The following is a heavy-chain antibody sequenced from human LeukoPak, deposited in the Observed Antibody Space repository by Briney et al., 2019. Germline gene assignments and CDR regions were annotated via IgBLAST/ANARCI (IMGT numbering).Heavy chain of an antibody. V-gene: IGHV3-49*04. Sequence: GSLRLSCRGYGFTFGDHAMSWVRQAPGKGLEWVGFIRSKAYRGTTAYAASVKGRFTISRDDSTSIAYLQMNSLRIEDTAVYYCARGPIQLWIHNAMDVWGQGTTVTVSS. CDR1: GFTFGDHA. CDR2: IRSKAYRGTT. D-gene: IGHD5-18*01. J-gene: IGHJ6*02. CDR3: ARGPIQLWIHNAMDV.